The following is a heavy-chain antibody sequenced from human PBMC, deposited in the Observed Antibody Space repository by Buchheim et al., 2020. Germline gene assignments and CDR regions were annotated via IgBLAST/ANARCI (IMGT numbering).Heavy chain of an antibody. V-gene: IGHV3-48*01. CDR1: GFTFSSYS. CDR3: ARCSPLFGYGMDV. Sequence: EVQLVESGGGLVQPGGSLRLSCAASGFTFSSYSMNWVRQAPGKGLEWVSYISSSSTIYYADSVKGRFTISRDNAKNSLYLQMNSLRAEDTAVYYCARCSPLFGYGMDVWGQGTT. CDR2: ISSSSTI. J-gene: IGHJ6*02. D-gene: IGHD2-15*01.